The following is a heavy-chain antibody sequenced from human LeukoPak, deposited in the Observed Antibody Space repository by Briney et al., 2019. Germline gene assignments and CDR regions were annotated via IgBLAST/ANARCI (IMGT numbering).Heavy chain of an antibody. V-gene: IGHV1-8*01. Sequence: GASVKVSCKASGYTFTSYDINWVRQATGQGLEWMGWMNPNSGNTGYAQKFQGRVTMTADTSTSTAYMELRSLRSDDTAVYYCARAWSGSFHPSVHWGQGTLVTVSS. CDR2: MNPNSGNT. CDR1: GYTFTSYD. CDR3: ARAWSGSFHPSVH. D-gene: IGHD3-3*01. J-gene: IGHJ4*02.